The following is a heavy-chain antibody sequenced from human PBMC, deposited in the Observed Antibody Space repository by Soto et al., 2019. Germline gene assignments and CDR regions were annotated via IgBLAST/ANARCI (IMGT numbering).Heavy chain of an antibody. D-gene: IGHD3-3*01. J-gene: IGHJ4*02. CDR1: GFTFSSYA. CDR2: ISYDGSNK. V-gene: IGHV3-30-3*01. CDR3: ARDYDFWSGYSF. Sequence: GGSLSLSCAASGFTFSSYAMHWVRQAPGKGLEWVAVISYDGSNKYYADSVEGRFTISRDNSKNTLYLQMNSLRAEDTAVYYCARDYDFWSGYSFWGQGTLVTVSS.